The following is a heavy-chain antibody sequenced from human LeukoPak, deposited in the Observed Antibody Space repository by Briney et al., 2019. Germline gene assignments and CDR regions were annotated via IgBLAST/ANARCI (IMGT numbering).Heavy chain of an antibody. Sequence: GGSLRLSCAASGFTFSSYAMTWVRQAPGKGLEWVSGISGSGSTTYYADSVKGRFTISRDSLKNTLYLEMSSLRVEDTAIYYCAKNRRACSGGSCNSGVSEYFHHWGQGTQVTVSS. D-gene: IGHD2-15*01. V-gene: IGHV3-23*01. CDR3: AKNRRACSGGSCNSGVSEYFHH. CDR1: GFTFSSYA. J-gene: IGHJ1*01. CDR2: ISGSGSTT.